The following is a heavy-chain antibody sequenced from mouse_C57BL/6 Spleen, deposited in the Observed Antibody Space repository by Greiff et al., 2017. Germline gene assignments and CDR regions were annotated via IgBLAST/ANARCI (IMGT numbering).Heavy chain of an antibody. CDR2: IDPSDSYT. D-gene: IGHD2-5*01. CDR1: GYTFTSYW. V-gene: IGHV1-69*01. J-gene: IGHJ3*01. Sequence: QVQLKQPGAELVMPGASVKLSCKASGYTFTSYWMHWVKQRPGPGLEWIGEIDPSDSYTNYNQQFKGKSTLTVDKSSSTAYMQLSSLTSEDSAVYYCAREHSNYVKFAYWGQGTLVTVSA. CDR3: AREHSNYVKFAY.